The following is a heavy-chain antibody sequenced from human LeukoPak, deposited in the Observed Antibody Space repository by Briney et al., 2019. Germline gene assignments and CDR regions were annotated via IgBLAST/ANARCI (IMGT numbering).Heavy chain of an antibody. Sequence: ASVKVSCKASGYTFTSYGISWVRQAPGQGLEWMGWISAYNGNTNYAQKLQGRVTMTTDTSTSTAYMELRSLRSDDTAVYYCARDSPIYDSNGYYYVSPDAFDIWGQGTMVTVSS. CDR1: GYTFTSYG. V-gene: IGHV1-18*01. D-gene: IGHD3-22*01. J-gene: IGHJ3*02. CDR3: ARDSPIYDSNGYYYVSPDAFDI. CDR2: ISAYNGNT.